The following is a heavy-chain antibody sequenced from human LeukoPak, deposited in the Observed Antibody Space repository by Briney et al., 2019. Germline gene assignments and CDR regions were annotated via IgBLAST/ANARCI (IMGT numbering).Heavy chain of an antibody. J-gene: IGHJ4*02. V-gene: IGHV1-18*01. CDR2: ISTYSGAT. CDR1: GYPFTSYG. D-gene: IGHD3-22*01. CDR3: ARGYYYDSPQDY. Sequence: GASVKVSCKASGYPFTSYGITWVRQAPGQGPEWMGWISTYSGATNYAQNFQGRLTMTTETSTTTAYMELKSLISDGTAIYYCARGYYYDSPQDYWGQGTLVTVSS.